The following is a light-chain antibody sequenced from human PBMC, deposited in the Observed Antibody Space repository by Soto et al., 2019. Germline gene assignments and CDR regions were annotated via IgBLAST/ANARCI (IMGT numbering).Light chain of an antibody. J-gene: IGLJ1*01. V-gene: IGLV2-14*01. CDR3: SSYTSSSTHV. CDR1: MRDVGAYNL. Sequence: QSALTQPASVSGSAGQSITISCSGTMRDVGAYNLVSWYQQHPGTAPKLIIYEVRNRPSGISSRFSGSRSGNTASLTISGLQPEDEADYYCSSYTSSSTHVFGTGTKVTVL. CDR2: EVR.